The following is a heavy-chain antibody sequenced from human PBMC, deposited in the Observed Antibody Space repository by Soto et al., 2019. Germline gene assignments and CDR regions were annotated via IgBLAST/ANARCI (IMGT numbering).Heavy chain of an antibody. V-gene: IGHV1-8*01. CDR2: MSPNSGNT. Sequence: ASVKVSCKASGYTFTSYDINWVRQATGQGLEWMGWMSPNSGNTGYAQKFQGRVTMTRNTSISTAYMVLSSLRSEDTAVYYCARGGEKLVKVFYYMDVWGKGTTVTVSS. J-gene: IGHJ6*03. CDR1: GYTFTSYD. D-gene: IGHD3-9*01. CDR3: ARGGEKLVKVFYYMDV.